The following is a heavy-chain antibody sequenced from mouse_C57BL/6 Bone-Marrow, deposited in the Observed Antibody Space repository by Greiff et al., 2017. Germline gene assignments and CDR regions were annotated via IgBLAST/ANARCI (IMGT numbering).Heavy chain of an antibody. D-gene: IGHD1-1*01. J-gene: IGHJ3*01. CDR3: ARRHCGSSYGFAY. V-gene: IGHV5-12*01. CDR1: GFTFSDYY. Sequence: EVQLVESGGGLVQPGGSLKLSCAASGFTFSDYYMYWVRQTPEKRLEWVAYISNGGGSTYYPDTVKGRFTISRDNAKNTLYLQMSRLKSEDTAMYYCARRHCGSSYGFAYWGQGTLVTVSA. CDR2: ISNGGGST.